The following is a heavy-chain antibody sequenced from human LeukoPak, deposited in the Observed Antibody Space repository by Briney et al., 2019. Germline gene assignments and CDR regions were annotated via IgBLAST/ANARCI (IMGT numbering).Heavy chain of an antibody. Sequence: HPGGSLRLSCVVSGINFADYAMHWVRQPPGKGLEWVSLISADGGSTFSADSVKGRFSISRDNSKNSLYLQMNSLRSEDIAMYYCAKESGKFDYWGQGTLVAVSS. V-gene: IGHV3-43*02. CDR2: ISADGGST. J-gene: IGHJ4*02. CDR3: AKESGKFDY. CDR1: GINFADYA.